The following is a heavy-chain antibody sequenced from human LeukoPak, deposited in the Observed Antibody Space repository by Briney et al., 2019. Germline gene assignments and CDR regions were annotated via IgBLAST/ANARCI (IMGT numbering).Heavy chain of an antibody. V-gene: IGHV1-69*01. J-gene: IGHJ6*03. CDR3: VRFGDGSDPFYYYYYMDV. CDR2: IIPIFGTA. D-gene: IGHD1-26*01. Sequence: SVKVSCKASGGTFSSYAISWVRQAPGQGLEWMGGIIPIFGTANYAQKFQGRVTITADESTSTAYMELSSLRSEDTAVYYCVRFGDGSDPFYYYYYMDVWGKGTTVTVSS. CDR1: GGTFSSYA.